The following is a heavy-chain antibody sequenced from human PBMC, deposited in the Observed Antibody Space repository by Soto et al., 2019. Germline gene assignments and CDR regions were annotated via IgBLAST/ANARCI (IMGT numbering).Heavy chain of an antibody. Sequence: QVQLQESGPGLVKPSQTLSLTCTVSGGSISSGDYYWSWIRQPPGKGLEWIGYIYYSGSTYYNPSRKSRVTISVDTSKNQFSRKLSSVTAADTAVYYCARVGFGELLAHGMDVWGQGTTVTVSS. CDR3: ARVGFGELLAHGMDV. J-gene: IGHJ6*02. CDR2: IYYSGST. CDR1: GGSISSGDYY. V-gene: IGHV4-30-4*01. D-gene: IGHD3-10*01.